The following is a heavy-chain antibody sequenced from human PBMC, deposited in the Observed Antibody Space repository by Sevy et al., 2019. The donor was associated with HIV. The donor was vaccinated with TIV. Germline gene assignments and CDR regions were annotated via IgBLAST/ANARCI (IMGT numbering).Heavy chain of an antibody. J-gene: IGHJ4*02. CDR3: ARDRLLSLLDF. CDR2: ISPHTGDT. CDR1: GYTFSIYR. D-gene: IGHD2-21*01. V-gene: IGHV1-18*01. Sequence: ASVKVSCKVSGYTFSIYRITWVRQAPGQGLEWMGWISPHTGDTKFAENFQDRVTMSTDTSTATAYMELSSLRSDDTAVYYCARDRLLSLLDFWGQGTLVTVSS.